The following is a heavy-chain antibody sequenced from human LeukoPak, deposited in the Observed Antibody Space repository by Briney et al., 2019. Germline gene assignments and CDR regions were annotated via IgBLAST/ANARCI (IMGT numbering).Heavy chain of an antibody. Sequence: GGSLRLSCAASGFTFSTYSMNWVRQAPGKGLEWVSYISSSSTTYYAESVKGRFTISRDNAKNSVYLQMNSLRAEDTALYYCARHYGSNSASGYWGQGTLVTVSS. D-gene: IGHD4-23*01. CDR1: GFTFSTYS. J-gene: IGHJ4*02. V-gene: IGHV3-48*01. CDR3: ARHYGSNSASGY. CDR2: ISSSSTT.